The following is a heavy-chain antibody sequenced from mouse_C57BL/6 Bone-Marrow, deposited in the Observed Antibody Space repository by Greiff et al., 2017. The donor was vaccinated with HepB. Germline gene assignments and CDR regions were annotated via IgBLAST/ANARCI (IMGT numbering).Heavy chain of an antibody. CDR1: GYAFSSSW. CDR3: AILDSSGYVWFAY. J-gene: IGHJ3*01. D-gene: IGHD3-2*02. V-gene: IGHV1-82*01. Sequence: QVQLQQSGPELVKPGASVKISCKASGYAFSSSWMNWVKQRPGKGLEWIGRIYPGDGDTNYNGKFKGEATLTADKSSSTAYMQLSSLTSEDSAVYFCAILDSSGYVWFAYWGQGTLVTVSA. CDR2: IYPGDGDT.